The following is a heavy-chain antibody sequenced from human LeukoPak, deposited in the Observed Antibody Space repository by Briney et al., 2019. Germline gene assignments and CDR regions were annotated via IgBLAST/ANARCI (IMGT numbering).Heavy chain of an antibody. J-gene: IGHJ5*02. V-gene: IGHV1-18*01. CDR2: ISGDNGDP. CDR3: ARVKSLSIGTNRRFDP. D-gene: IGHD2-8*01. Sequence: ASVKVSCKASGYTFSIYGISWARQAPGQGLEWMGWISGDNGDPKYAQKFQDRLTMTTDTSSNTAYMELRSLRSDDTAVYFCARVKSLSIGTNRRFDPWGQGTLVTVS. CDR1: GYTFSIYG.